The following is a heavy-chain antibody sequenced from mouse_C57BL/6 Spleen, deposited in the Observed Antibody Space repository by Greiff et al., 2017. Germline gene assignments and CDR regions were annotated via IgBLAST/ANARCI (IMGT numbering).Heavy chain of an antibody. Sequence: QVQLKESGPELVKPGASVKISCKASGYAFSSSWMNWVKQRPGKGLEWIGRIYPGAGDTNYNGKFKGKATLTADKSSSTAYMKLSSLTSEDSAVYFCARGGYAMDYWGQGTSVTVSS. J-gene: IGHJ4*01. CDR2: IYPGAGDT. CDR1: GYAFSSSW. CDR3: ARGGYAMDY. V-gene: IGHV1-82*01.